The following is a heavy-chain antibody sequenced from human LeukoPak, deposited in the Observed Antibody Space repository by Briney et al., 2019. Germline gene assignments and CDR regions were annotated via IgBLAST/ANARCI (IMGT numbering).Heavy chain of an antibody. CDR3: ARDIISIFGVVISTAFDP. Sequence: GASVKVSCKASGYTFTSYGFSWVRQAPGQGLEWMGWISAYNGNTDYAQKLQGRVTMTTDTSTSTAYMELRSLRSDDTAVYFCARDIISIFGVVISTAFDPWGQGTLVTVSS. V-gene: IGHV1-18*01. CDR1: GYTFTSYG. D-gene: IGHD3-3*01. CDR2: ISAYNGNT. J-gene: IGHJ5*02.